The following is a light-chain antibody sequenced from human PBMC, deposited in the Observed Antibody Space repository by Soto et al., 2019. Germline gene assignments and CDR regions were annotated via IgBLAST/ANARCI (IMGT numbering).Light chain of an antibody. V-gene: IGKV3-11*01. CDR3: QQRSDRPLT. Sequence: EIVLTQSPATLSLSPGERATLSCRASQSVSSYFAWYQQKPGQAPRLLIYDASNRATGIPARFSGSGSGTDFTLTISSLEPEDFAVYYCQQRSDRPLTFGQGTKADIK. CDR2: DAS. J-gene: IGKJ1*01. CDR1: QSVSSY.